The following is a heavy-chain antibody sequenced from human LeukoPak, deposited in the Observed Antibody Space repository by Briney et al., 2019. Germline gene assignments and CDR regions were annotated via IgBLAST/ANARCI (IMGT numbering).Heavy chain of an antibody. Sequence: GGSLRLSCAASGFTFSSYGMHWVRQAPGKGLEWVAVISYDGSNKSYAVSVKGRFTISRDNSKNTLYLQMNSLRAEDTAVYYCAELGITMIGGVWGKGTTVTISS. V-gene: IGHV3-30*12. CDR2: ISYDGSNK. D-gene: IGHD3-10*02. CDR3: AELGITMIGGV. CDR1: GFTFSSYG. J-gene: IGHJ6*04.